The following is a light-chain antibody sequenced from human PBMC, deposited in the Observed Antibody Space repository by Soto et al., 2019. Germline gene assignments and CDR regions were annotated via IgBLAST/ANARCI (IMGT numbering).Light chain of an antibody. V-gene: IGLV2-14*01. Sequence: QSVVTQPSPLSGSPGQSFPTSCPGTGRDVGAYNYVSWYQQHPGKAPKLILHGVTNRPSGVSNRFSGSKSAYTASLTTSRLQAEDEADYYCSSYTTSYFYVFGPGTKVTVL. CDR1: GRDVGAYNY. CDR2: GVT. CDR3: SSYTTSYFYV. J-gene: IGLJ1*01.